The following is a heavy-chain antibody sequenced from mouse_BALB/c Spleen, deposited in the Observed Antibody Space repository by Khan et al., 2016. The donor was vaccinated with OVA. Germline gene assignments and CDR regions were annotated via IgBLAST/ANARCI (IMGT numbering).Heavy chain of an antibody. CDR2: IYPGNNDT. V-gene: IGHV1-5*01. Sequence: VRLQQSGTVLARPGTSVRMSCKASGYIFTDYLMHWVKQRPGQGLEWIGSIYPGNNDTNYNQKFKDKAKLTSVPSASTAYMDFSSLTNEDSAVVYCARAGYGAFAYWGQGTLVTVSA. D-gene: IGHD1-1*01. CDR1: GYIFTDYL. CDR3: ARAGYGAFAY. J-gene: IGHJ3*01.